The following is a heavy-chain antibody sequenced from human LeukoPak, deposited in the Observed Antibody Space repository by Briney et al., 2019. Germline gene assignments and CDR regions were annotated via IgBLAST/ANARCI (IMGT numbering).Heavy chain of an antibody. J-gene: IGHJ4*02. V-gene: IGHV4-39*01. CDR1: GGSISSSSYY. CDR3: ARQGGYYYDSSGYRPYYFDY. CDR2: IYYSGST. D-gene: IGHD3-22*01. Sequence: SETLSLTWTVSGGSISSSSYYWGWIRQPPRKGLEWIGSIYYSGSTYYNPSLKSRVTISVDTSKNQFSLKLSSVTAADTAVYYCARQGGYYYDSSGYRPYYFDYWGQGTLVTVSS.